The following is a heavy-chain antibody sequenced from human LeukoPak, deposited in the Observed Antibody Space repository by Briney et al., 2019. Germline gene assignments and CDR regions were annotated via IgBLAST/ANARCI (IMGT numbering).Heavy chain of an antibody. CDR2: INHSGST. V-gene: IGHV4-34*01. J-gene: IGHJ4*02. D-gene: IGHD3-9*01. CDR1: GGSFSGYY. CDR3: ARGSVLLRYFDWLLSGEYYFDY. Sequence: PSETLSLTCAVYGGSFSGYYWSWIRQPPGKGLEWIGEINHSGSTNYNPSLKSRVTISVDTSKNQFSLKLSSVTAADTAVYYCARGSVLLRYFDWLLSGEYYFDYWGQGTLATVSS.